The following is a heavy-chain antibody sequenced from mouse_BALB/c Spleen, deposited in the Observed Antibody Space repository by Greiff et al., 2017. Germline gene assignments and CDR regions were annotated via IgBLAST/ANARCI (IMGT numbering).Heavy chain of an antibody. D-gene: IGHD4-1*01. Sequence: EVKLMESGGDLVKPGGSLKLSCAASGFTFSSYGMSWVRQTPDKRLEWVATISSGGSYTYYPDSVKGRFTISRDNAKNTLYLQMSSLKSEDTAMYYCARRRELGLDDWGQGTTLTVSS. V-gene: IGHV5-6*02. J-gene: IGHJ2*01. CDR3: ARRRELGLDD. CDR1: GFTFSSYG. CDR2: ISSGGSYT.